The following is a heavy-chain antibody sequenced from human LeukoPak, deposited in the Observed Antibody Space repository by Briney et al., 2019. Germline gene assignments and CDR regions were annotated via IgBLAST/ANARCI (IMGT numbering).Heavy chain of an antibody. D-gene: IGHD2-2*01. V-gene: IGHV3-73*01. CDR1: GFTFSGSA. CDR2: IRSKANSYAT. J-gene: IGHJ4*02. CDR3: ARDRGYCSSTSCPRNDY. Sequence: GGSLRLSCAASGFTFSGSAVHWVRQASGKGLEWVGRIRSKANSYATAYAASVKGRFTISRDDSKNTAYLQMNSLRAEDTAVYYCARDRGYCSSTSCPRNDYWGQGTLVTVSS.